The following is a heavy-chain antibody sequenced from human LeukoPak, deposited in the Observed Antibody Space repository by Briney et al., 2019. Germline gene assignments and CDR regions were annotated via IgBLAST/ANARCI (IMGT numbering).Heavy chain of an antibody. CDR3: ARAERYSSGWFDY. V-gene: IGHV4-59*01. D-gene: IGHD6-19*01. J-gene: IGHJ4*02. CDR1: GGSISSYY. CDR2: IYYSGST. Sequence: PSGTLSLTCTVSGGSISSYYWSWIRQPPGKGLEWIGYIYYSGSTNYNPSLKSRVTISVDTSKNQFSLKLSSVTAADTAVYYCARAERYSSGWFDYWGQGTLVTVSS.